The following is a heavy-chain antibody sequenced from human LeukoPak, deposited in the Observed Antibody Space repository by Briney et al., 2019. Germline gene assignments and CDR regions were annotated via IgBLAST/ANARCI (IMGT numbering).Heavy chain of an antibody. V-gene: IGHV3-21*01. J-gene: IGHJ5*02. CDR3: ARALLSLNWFAP. CDR2: ISSSSSYI. Sequence: PGGSLRLSCAASGFTFSSYSMNWVRQAPGKGLEWVSSISSSSSYIYYADSVKGRFTTPRDNAKNSLYLQMNSLRAEDTAVYYCARALLSLNWFAPWGQGTLVTVSS. CDR1: GFTFSSYS.